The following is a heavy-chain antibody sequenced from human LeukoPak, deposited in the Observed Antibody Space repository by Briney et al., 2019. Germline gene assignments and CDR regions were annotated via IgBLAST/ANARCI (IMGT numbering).Heavy chain of an antibody. Sequence: AAVNVSCKASGCTFTSHGKSLLRQAPAPGREGRGGISAYNGNTNYAQKPHRRVTMTTNTSTSTAYMELRSLRSDDTALYYCARAALKLYAQGLYEYWGQGTLVTVSS. D-gene: IGHD2-8*01. J-gene: IGHJ4*02. CDR1: GCTFTSHG. CDR2: ISAYNGNT. V-gene: IGHV1-18*01. CDR3: ARAALKLYAQGLYEY.